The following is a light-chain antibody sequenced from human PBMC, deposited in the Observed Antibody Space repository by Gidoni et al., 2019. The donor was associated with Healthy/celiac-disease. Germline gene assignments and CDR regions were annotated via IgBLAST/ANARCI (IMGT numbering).Light chain of an antibody. Sequence: QMTQSPSSLSASVGDRVTITCQASQDISNYLNWYQQKPGKAPKLLIYDASNLETGVPSRFSGSGSGTDFTFTISSLQPEDIATYYCQQYDNLPPYTFGQGTKLEIK. J-gene: IGKJ2*01. CDR3: QQYDNLPPYT. V-gene: IGKV1-33*01. CDR1: QDISNY. CDR2: DAS.